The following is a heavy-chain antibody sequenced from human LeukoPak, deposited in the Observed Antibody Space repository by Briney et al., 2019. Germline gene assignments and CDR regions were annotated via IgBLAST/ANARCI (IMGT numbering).Heavy chain of an antibody. CDR1: GGSFSGHC. Sequence: SETPSLTCAVYGGSFSGHCWSWIRQPPGKGLEWIGEINHRGRTNYNPSLKSRVTISVDTSKNQFSLKLSSVTAADTAVYYCARQGYYYYYMDVWGKGTTVTVSS. V-gene: IGHV4-34*01. J-gene: IGHJ6*03. CDR3: ARQGYYYYYMDV. CDR2: INHRGRT.